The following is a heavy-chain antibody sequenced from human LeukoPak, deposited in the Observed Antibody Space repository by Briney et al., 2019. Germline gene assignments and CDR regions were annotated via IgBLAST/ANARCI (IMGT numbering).Heavy chain of an antibody. Sequence: GASVKVSCKASGYTFTSYDINWVRQATGQGFEWMGWMNPNSGNTGYAQKLQGRVTMTTDTSTSTAYMELRSLRSDDTAVYYCARLGYCSGGSCYDPNYYYYYGMDVWGQGTTVTVSS. CDR3: ARLGYCSGGSCYDPNYYYYYGMDV. V-gene: IGHV1-8*01. J-gene: IGHJ6*02. CDR1: GYTFTSYD. D-gene: IGHD2-15*01. CDR2: MNPNSGNT.